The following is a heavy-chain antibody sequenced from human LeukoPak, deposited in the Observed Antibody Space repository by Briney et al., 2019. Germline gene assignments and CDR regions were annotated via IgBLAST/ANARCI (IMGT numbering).Heavy chain of an antibody. CDR2: IKRDGSEK. Sequence: GGSLRLSCAGSGFFFSSYWMSWVRQAPGKGLEWVANIKRDGSEKSYVDSVKGRFTISRDNLKNSLFLQMNSLRDEDTAVYYCARDRHTAMVYYYYYMDVWGTGTTVTVSS. CDR1: GFFFSSYW. J-gene: IGHJ6*03. V-gene: IGHV3-7*03. CDR3: ARDRHTAMVYYYYYMDV. D-gene: IGHD5-18*01.